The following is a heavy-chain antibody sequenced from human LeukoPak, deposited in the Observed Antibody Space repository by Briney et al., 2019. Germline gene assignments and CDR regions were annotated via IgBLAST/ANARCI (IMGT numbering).Heavy chain of an antibody. CDR3: ARGRGLRGFDY. Sequence: PGGSLRLSCAASGFTFSSYAMHWVRQAPGKGLEWVAVISYDGSNKYYADSVKGRFTISRDNSKNTLYLQMSSLGAEDTAVYYCARGRGLRGFDYWGQGTLVTVSS. D-gene: IGHD4-17*01. CDR1: GFTFSSYA. J-gene: IGHJ4*02. CDR2: ISYDGSNK. V-gene: IGHV3-30-3*01.